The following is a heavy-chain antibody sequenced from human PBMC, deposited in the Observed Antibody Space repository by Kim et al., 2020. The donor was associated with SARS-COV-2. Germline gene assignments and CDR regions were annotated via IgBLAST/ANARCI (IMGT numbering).Heavy chain of an antibody. J-gene: IGHJ3*02. CDR2: INHSGST. CDR1: GGSFSGYY. Sequence: SETLSLTCTVYGGSFSGYYWSWIRQPPGKGLEWIGEINHSGSTNYNPSLKSRVTISVDTSKNQFSLKLSSVTAADTAVYYCARGTRTDAFDIWGQGTMVTVSS. CDR3: ARGTRTDAFDI. V-gene: IGHV4-34*01.